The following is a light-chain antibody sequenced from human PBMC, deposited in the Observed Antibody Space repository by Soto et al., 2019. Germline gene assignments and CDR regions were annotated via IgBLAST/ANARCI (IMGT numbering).Light chain of an antibody. CDR3: QQYGSSPPLT. CDR2: DAS. V-gene: IGKV3-20*01. Sequence: EIVLTQSPATLSLSPGERATLSRSASQSVSSYLARYQQKPGQAPRLLIYDASNRATGIPARFSGSGSGTDFTLTISRLEPEDFAVYYCQQYGSSPPLTFGQGTRLEIK. J-gene: IGKJ5*01. CDR1: QSVSSY.